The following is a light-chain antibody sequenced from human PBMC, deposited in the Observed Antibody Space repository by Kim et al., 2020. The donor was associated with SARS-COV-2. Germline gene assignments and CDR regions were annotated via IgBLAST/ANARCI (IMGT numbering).Light chain of an antibody. CDR3: QSRDSGGKVV. CDR1: SLRSYY. J-gene: IGLJ2*01. Sequence: SSELTQDPVVSVALGQTVRITCQGDSLRSYYATWYQQKPRQAPVLVIYGRNDRPSGIPDRFSGSASGNTASLTISATQAEDEADFYCQSRDSGGKVVFGGGTQLTVL. CDR2: GRN. V-gene: IGLV3-19*01.